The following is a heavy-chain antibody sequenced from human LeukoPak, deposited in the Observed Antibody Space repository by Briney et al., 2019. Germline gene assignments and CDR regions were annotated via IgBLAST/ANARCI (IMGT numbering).Heavy chain of an antibody. CDR1: GGSISSYY. Sequence: SETLSLTCTVSGGSISSYYWSWIRQPPGKGLEWIGYTYYSGSTNYNPSLKSRVTISVDTSKNQFSLKLSSVTAADTAVYYCARGCGGDCYDNWFDPWGQGTLVTVSS. D-gene: IGHD2-21*02. V-gene: IGHV4-59*01. CDR2: TYYSGST. CDR3: ARGCGGDCYDNWFDP. J-gene: IGHJ5*02.